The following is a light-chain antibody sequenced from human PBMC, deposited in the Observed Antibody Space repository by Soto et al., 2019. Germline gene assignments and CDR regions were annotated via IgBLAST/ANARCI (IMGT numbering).Light chain of an antibody. V-gene: IGLV2-14*01. CDR2: EVS. CDR1: SSDVGGYKH. J-gene: IGLJ1*01. Sequence: QSVLTQTASVSGSPGQSITISCTGTSSDVGGYKHVSWYQQHPGKAPKLMIYEVSNRPSGISIRFSGSKSGNTASLTISGLQAEDEADYYCSSNTSSNTLVFGTGTKVTVL. CDR3: SSNTSSNTLV.